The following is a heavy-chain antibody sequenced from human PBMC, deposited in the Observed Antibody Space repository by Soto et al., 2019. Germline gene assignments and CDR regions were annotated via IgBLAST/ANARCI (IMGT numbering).Heavy chain of an antibody. CDR3: ARDKRERYFDY. J-gene: IGHJ4*02. CDR2: IYYSGST. D-gene: IGHD1-26*01. V-gene: IGHV4-31*03. Sequence: SETLSLTCTVSGGSISSGGYYWSWIRQHPGKGLEWIGYIYYSGSTYYNPSLKSRVTISVDTSKNQFSLKLSSVTAADTAVYYCARDKRERYFDYWGQGTLVTVSS. CDR1: GGSISSGGYY.